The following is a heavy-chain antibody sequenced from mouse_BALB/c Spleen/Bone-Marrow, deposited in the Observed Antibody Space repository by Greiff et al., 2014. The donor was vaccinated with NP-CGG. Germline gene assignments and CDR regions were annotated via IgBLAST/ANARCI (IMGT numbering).Heavy chain of an antibody. CDR1: GFNIKDTY. CDR3: AIYYYGSSGFAC. D-gene: IGHD1-1*01. V-gene: IGHV14-3*02. Sequence: VHVKQSGAELVKPGASVKLSCTASGFNIKDTYMHWVKQRPEQGLEWIGRIDPANGNTKYDPKFQGKATIIADTSSNTAYLQLSSLTSEDTAVYYCAIYYYGSSGFACWGQGTLVTVSA. J-gene: IGHJ3*01. CDR2: IDPANGNT.